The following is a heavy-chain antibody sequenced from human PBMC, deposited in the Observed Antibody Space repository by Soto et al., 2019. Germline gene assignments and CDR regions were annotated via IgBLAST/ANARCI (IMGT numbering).Heavy chain of an antibody. CDR2: IIPIFGTA. D-gene: IGHD2-15*01. V-gene: IGHV1-69*13. CDR1: GVTFSSYA. J-gene: IGHJ5*02. CDR3: AKTSPHCSGGSCYSGWFDP. Sequence: ASVKVSCKASGVTFSSYAISWVRQAPGQGLEWMGGIIPIFGTANYAQKFQGRVTITADESTSTAYMELSSLRSEDTAVYYCAKTSPHCSGGSCYSGWFDPWGQGTLVTVS.